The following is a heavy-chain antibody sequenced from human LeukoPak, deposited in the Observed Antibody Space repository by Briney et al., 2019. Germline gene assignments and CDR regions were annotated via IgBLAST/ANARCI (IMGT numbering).Heavy chain of an antibody. CDR1: GFTFSSYA. J-gene: IGHJ5*02. Sequence: GGSLRLSCAASGFTFSSYAMSWVRQAPGKGLEWVSAISGSGGSTYYADSVKGRFTISRDNSKNTLYLQMNSLRAEDTAVYYCARGYCSGGSCYDNWFDPWGQGTLVTVSS. D-gene: IGHD2-15*01. CDR2: ISGSGGST. CDR3: ARGYCSGGSCYDNWFDP. V-gene: IGHV3-23*01.